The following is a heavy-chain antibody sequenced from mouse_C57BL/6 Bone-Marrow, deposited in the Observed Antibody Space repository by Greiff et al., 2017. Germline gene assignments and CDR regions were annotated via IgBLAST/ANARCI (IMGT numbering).Heavy chain of an antibody. J-gene: IGHJ3*01. CDR2: IYPRSSNT. CDR3: ARKVITTGVAKGFAY. D-gene: IGHD1-1*01. CDR1: GYTFTSYG. V-gene: IGHV1-81*01. Sequence: VQLQQPGAELVQPGASVKMSCKASGYTFTSYGISWVKQRTGQGLEWIGEIYPRSSNTSYNEKFSGKATLTASKSSCTAYMELRSLTSEDSAVYFCARKVITTGVAKGFAYWGQGTLVTVSA.